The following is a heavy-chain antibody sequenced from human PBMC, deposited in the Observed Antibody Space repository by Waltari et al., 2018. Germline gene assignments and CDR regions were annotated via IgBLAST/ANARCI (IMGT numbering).Heavy chain of an antibody. Sequence: QLQLQESGPGLVKPSETLSLTCTVSGGSISSSSYYWGWIRQPPGKGLEWIGSIYYSGSTYSNPSLKSRVTISVDTSKNQFSLKLSSVTAADTAVYYCARQPGSSSWSNYWGQGTLVTVSS. D-gene: IGHD6-13*01. J-gene: IGHJ4*02. V-gene: IGHV4-39*01. CDR3: ARQPGSSSWSNY. CDR2: IYYSGST. CDR1: GGSISSSSYY.